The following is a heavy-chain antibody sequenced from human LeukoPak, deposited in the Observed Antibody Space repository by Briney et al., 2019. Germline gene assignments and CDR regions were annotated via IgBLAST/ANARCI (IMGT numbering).Heavy chain of an antibody. CDR1: GGSFSDYY. J-gene: IGHJ1*01. CDR2: INHSGGT. V-gene: IGHV4-34*01. CDR3: AREGSYSGSGSPPLEH. D-gene: IGHD3-10*01. Sequence: SETLSLTCAVYGGSFSDYYWSWVRQSPGKGLEWIGEINHSGGTNYNPSLKSRVTISVDTSKNQFSLKLSPVTAADTAVYYCAREGSYSGSGSPPLEHWGQGTLVTVSS.